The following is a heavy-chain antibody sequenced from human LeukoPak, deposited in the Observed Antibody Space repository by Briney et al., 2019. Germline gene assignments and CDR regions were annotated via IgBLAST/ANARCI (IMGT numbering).Heavy chain of an antibody. Sequence: ASVKVSCKASGYTFTSYYMHWVRQAPGQGLEWMGIINPSGGSTSYAQKFQGRVTMTRDTSTSTVYMELSSLRSEDTAVYYCAGRGYSGYDRYYFDYWGQGTLVTVSS. V-gene: IGHV1-46*01. CDR2: INPSGGST. CDR1: GYTFTSYY. CDR3: AGRGYSGYDRYYFDY. J-gene: IGHJ4*02. D-gene: IGHD5-12*01.